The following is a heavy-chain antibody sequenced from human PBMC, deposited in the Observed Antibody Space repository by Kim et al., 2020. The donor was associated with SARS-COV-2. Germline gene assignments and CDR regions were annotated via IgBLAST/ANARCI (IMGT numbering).Heavy chain of an antibody. J-gene: IGHJ4*02. Sequence: GGSLRLSCAASGFTFSSYWMSWVRQAPGKGLEWVANIKQDGSEKYYVDSVKGRFTISRDNAKNSLYLQMNSLRAEDTAVYYCARETYYDILTGYSRAIDYWGQGTLVTVSS. CDR1: GFTFSSYW. CDR3: ARETYYDILTGYSRAIDY. V-gene: IGHV3-7*03. CDR2: IKQDGSEK. D-gene: IGHD3-9*01.